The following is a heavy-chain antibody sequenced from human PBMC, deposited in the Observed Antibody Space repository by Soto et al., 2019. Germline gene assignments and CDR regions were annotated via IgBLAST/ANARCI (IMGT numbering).Heavy chain of an antibody. V-gene: IGHV4-30-4*01. D-gene: IGHD1-1*01. CDR2: IFYSGTT. CDR1: GDSISSADYS. CDR3: ARDLWVEPELYYYGMDV. Sequence: PSETLSLTCTVSGDSISSADYSWSWIRQTQGKGLEWIGHIFYSGTTYYNPSLKSRLTISVDTSKNHFSLRLTSVTAADTAVYYCARDLWVEPELYYYGMDVWGQGTTVTVSS. J-gene: IGHJ6*02.